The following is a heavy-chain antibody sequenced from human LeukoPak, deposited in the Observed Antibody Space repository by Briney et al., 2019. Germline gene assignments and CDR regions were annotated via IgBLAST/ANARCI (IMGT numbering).Heavy chain of an antibody. CDR3: ARTTEGYCRGRSCYSYYYYMDV. J-gene: IGHJ6*03. D-gene: IGHD2-15*01. CDR2: IYYSGST. CDR1: GASISSDQ. V-gene: IGHV4-59*01. Sequence: SETLSLTCTVSGASISSDQWTWIRQPPGKGLEWIGNIYYSGSTNYNPSLKSRVTISVDTSKNQFSLKLRSVTAADTAVYYCARTTEGYCRGRSCYSYYYYMDVWGKGTTVTVSS.